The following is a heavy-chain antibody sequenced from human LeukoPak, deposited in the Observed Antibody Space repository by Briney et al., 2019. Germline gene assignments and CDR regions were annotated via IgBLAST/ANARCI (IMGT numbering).Heavy chain of an antibody. CDR2: ISGSGGST. CDR3: AKNHNSNGYHTDDAFDV. D-gene: IGHD3-22*01. V-gene: IGHV3-23*01. Sequence: GGSLRLSCAASGFTFSSYGMSWVRQAPGKGLEWVSAISGSGGSTYYADSVKGRFTISRDNSKDTLYLQMNSLRAEDTAVYYCAKNHNSNGYHTDDAFDVWGQGTMVTVSS. CDR1: GFTFSSYG. J-gene: IGHJ3*01.